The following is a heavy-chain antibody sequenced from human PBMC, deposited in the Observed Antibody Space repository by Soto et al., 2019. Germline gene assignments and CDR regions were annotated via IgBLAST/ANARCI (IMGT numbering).Heavy chain of an antibody. J-gene: IGHJ6*02. CDR3: ARRSYCGYDCYYKHYYGMDV. D-gene: IGHD2-21*02. CDR2: IIPILTTT. V-gene: IGHV1-69*08. Sequence: QVQLVQSGAEVKKPGSSVKVSCRASGDTFSSYTVNWLRQAPGRGLEWMGRIIPILTTTDYAQNFRGRLTITADKSTNTVYMELSSLRSEDTAVYYCARRSYCGYDCYYKHYYGMDVWGQGTTVTVAS. CDR1: GDTFSSYT.